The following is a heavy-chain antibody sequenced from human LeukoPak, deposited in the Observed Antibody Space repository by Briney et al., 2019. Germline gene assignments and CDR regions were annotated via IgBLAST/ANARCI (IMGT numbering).Heavy chain of an antibody. CDR2: INHSGST. V-gene: IGHV4-34*01. Sequence: SETLSLTCAVYGGSFSGYYWSWIRQPPGKGLEWIGEINHSGSTNYNPSLKSRVTISVDTSKNQFSLKLSSATAADTAVYYCARVNAPDNDYWGQGTLVTVSS. D-gene: IGHD1-14*01. J-gene: IGHJ4*02. CDR1: GGSFSGYY. CDR3: ARVNAPDNDY.